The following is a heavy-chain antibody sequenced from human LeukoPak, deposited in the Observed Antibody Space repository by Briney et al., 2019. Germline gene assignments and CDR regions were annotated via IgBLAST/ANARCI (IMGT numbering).Heavy chain of an antibody. Sequence: GASVKVSCKASGYTFTSYGISWVRQAPGQGLEWMGWISAYNGNTNYAQKLQGRVTMTTDTSTSTAYMELRSLRSDDTAVYYCARDHIVVVTATHTNWFDPWGQGTLVTVSS. CDR1: GYTFTSYG. J-gene: IGHJ5*02. D-gene: IGHD2-21*02. CDR3: ARDHIVVVTATHTNWFDP. V-gene: IGHV1-18*01. CDR2: ISAYNGNT.